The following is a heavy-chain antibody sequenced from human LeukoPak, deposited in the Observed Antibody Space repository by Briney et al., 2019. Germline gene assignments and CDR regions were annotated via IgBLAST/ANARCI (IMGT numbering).Heavy chain of an antibody. D-gene: IGHD4-17*01. CDR1: EFSVGSNY. CDR2: IYSGGST. CDR3: AKTSYGDYYYYYMDV. J-gene: IGHJ6*03. V-gene: IGHV3-66*01. Sequence: GGSLRLTCAASEFSVGSNYMTWVRQAPGKGLEWVSLIYSGGSTYYADSVKGRFTISRDNSKNTLYLQMNSLRAEDTAVYYCAKTSYGDYYYYYMDVWGKGTTVTISS.